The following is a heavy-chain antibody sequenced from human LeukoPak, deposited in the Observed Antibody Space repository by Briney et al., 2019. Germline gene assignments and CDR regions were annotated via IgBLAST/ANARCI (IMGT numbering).Heavy chain of an antibody. D-gene: IGHD1-1*01. V-gene: IGHV4-39*01. CDR3: ARLSTSDTDGNYFDF. CDR2: IYYSGST. Sequence: SETLSLTCTVSGGSISSSSYYWGWIRQPPGKGLEWIGSIYYSGSTYYNPSLKSRVTISVDTSKNQFSLKVASVTAADTAVYSCARLSTSDTDGNYFDFWGQGTLVTVSS. J-gene: IGHJ4*02. CDR1: GGSISSSSYY.